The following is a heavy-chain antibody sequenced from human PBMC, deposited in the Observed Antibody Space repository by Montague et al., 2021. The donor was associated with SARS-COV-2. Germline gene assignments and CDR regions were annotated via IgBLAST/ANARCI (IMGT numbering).Heavy chain of an antibody. CDR1: GFTFSTYW. Sequence: SLRLSCAASGFTFSTYWMSWVRQAPGKGLEWVANIKQDGSAKYYADSVKGRFTISRDNAKNALYLQLDSLRVADTGVYYCARGYCSSGCEYWGQGTLVTVSS. J-gene: IGHJ4*02. D-gene: IGHD2-15*01. V-gene: IGHV3-7*03. CDR2: IKQDGSAK. CDR3: ARGYCSSGCEY.